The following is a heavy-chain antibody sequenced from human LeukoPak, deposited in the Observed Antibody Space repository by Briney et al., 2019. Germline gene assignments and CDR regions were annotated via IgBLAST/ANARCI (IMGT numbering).Heavy chain of an antibody. J-gene: IGHJ3*02. Sequence: SVKVSFKASGGTLSSYAISWVRQAPGQGLEWMGGIIPIFGTANYAQKFQGRVTITADESTSTAYMELSSLRSEDTAVYYCASSAVVVPAAMRDAFDIWGQGTMVTVSS. CDR1: GGTLSSYA. CDR2: IIPIFGTA. D-gene: IGHD2-2*01. V-gene: IGHV1-69*13. CDR3: ASSAVVVPAAMRDAFDI.